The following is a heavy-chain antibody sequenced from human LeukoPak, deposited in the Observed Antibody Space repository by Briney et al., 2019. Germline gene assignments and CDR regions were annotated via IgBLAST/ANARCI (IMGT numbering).Heavy chain of an antibody. D-gene: IGHD6-19*01. CDR2: ISWNSGGI. CDR1: GFTFDDYA. Sequence: GRSLRLSCAASGFTFDDYAMHWVRQAPGKGQEWVSGISWNSGGIGYADSVKGRFTISRDNAKNSLYLQMNSLRADDTALYYCAKGKKMTVAGLFDYWGQGTLVTVSS. CDR3: AKGKKMTVAGLFDY. J-gene: IGHJ4*02. V-gene: IGHV3-9*01.